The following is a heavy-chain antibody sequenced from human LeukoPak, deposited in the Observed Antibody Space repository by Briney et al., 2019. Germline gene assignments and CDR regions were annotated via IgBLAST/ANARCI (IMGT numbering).Heavy chain of an antibody. Sequence: SETLSLTCTVSGGPISSYYWSWNRLPPPKGLYWMWYSYSSESTNHNPSLNLRVIISVDTSMPQYPLTLSSVTVAAPAVSSCARGGNCSGGSCYLLDAFDIWGQGAMVTVSS. CDR3: ARGGNCSGGSCYLLDAFDI. D-gene: IGHD2-15*01. V-gene: IGHV4-59*12. J-gene: IGHJ3*02. CDR2: SYSSEST. CDR1: GGPISSYY.